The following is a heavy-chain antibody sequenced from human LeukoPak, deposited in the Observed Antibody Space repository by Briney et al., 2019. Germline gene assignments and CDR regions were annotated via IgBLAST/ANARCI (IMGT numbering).Heavy chain of an antibody. CDR2: IYYGGST. V-gene: IGHV4-39*07. D-gene: IGHD1-26*01. CDR3: ARAHPSGSYSYNWFDP. CDR1: GDSISSSSYY. J-gene: IGHJ5*02. Sequence: SETLSLTCTVSGDSISSSSYYWGWIRQPPGKGLEWIGSIYYGGSTYYNPSLKSRVTISVDRSKNQFSLKLSSVTAADTAVYYCARAHPSGSYSYNWFDPWGQGTLVTVSS.